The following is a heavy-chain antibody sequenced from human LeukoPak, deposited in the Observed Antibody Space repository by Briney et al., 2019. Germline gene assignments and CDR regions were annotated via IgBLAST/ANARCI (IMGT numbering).Heavy chain of an antibody. CDR1: GYSFTGYY. V-gene: IGHV1-2*02. CDR2: INPNSGGT. CDR3: ARADSSGSRDAFDI. D-gene: IGHD6-19*01. Sequence: ASVKVSCKASGYSFTGYYIHWVRQAPAQGLEWMGWINPNSGGTNYAQKFQGRVTMTRDKSISTAYMELSRLRSDDTAVYYCARADSSGSRDAFDIWGRGTMVTVSS. J-gene: IGHJ3*02.